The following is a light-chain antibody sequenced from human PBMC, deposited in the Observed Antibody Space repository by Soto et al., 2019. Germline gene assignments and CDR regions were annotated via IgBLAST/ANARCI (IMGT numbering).Light chain of an antibody. J-gene: IGKJ4*01. CDR2: GAS. Sequence: IVVTQSPYTLSLSPGQRATLSCSASQRVRSDYFAWYQQKPGQAPRFLIFGASTRATGVPARFSGSGSGTDFTLTISRLEPEDFALYYCQQYGNSPLTFGGGTKVDIK. CDR1: QRVRSDY. CDR3: QQYGNSPLT. V-gene: IGKV3-20*01.